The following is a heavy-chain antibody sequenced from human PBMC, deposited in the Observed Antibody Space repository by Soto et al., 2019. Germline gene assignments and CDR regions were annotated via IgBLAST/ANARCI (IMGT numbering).Heavy chain of an antibody. D-gene: IGHD2-2*01. CDR3: ARDLDIVVVPAPMDV. CDR2: IIPIFGTV. Sequence: GASVKVSCKASGGTFSNYAISWVRQAPGQRLEWMGGIIPIFGTVNYAQNFQGRVTFTADESTSTAYMELSSLRSEDTAVYYCARDLDIVVVPAPMDVWGQGTTVTVSS. V-gene: IGHV1-69*13. CDR1: GGTFSNYA. J-gene: IGHJ6*02.